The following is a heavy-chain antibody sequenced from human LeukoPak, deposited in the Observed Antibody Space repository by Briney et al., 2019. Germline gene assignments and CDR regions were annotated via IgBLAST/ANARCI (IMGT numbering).Heavy chain of an antibody. Sequence: SETLSLTCTVSGGSIRSGNYYWSWIRQPAGTGLEWIGRINTSGSTNYNPSLKSRVTISVDTSKNQFSLKLSSVTAADTAVYYCAREGYNSGWYYFDYWGQGTLVTVSS. CDR3: AREGYNSGWYYFDY. CDR2: INTSGST. CDR1: GGSIRSGNYY. D-gene: IGHD6-19*01. J-gene: IGHJ4*02. V-gene: IGHV4-61*02.